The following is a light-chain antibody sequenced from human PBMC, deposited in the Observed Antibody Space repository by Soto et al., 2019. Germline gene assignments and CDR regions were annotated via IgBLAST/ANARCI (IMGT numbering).Light chain of an antibody. V-gene: IGLV2-14*01. J-gene: IGLJ2*01. Sequence: QSVLTQPASVSGSPGQSITISCTGTSSDIGNYDFVSWYQQVPGTAPKAMIYEVSNRFSGSKSGNTASLTISGLQAEDEAYYYCTSYATGDTFPFGGGTKLTVL. CDR2: EVS. CDR3: TSYATGDTFP. CDR1: SSDIGNYDF.